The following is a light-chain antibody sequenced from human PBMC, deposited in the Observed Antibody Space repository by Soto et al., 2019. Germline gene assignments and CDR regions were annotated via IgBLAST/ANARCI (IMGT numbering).Light chain of an antibody. CDR3: CSYAGGASVV. J-gene: IGLJ2*01. Sequence: QSALTQPASVSGSPGQSITISCTGTISDVGRYNLVSWYQQHPDKAPKLIIYEDIERPSGVSHRFSGSTSGNTASLTISGLQTEDEAKYFRCSYAGGASVVFGGGTKLTVL. CDR2: EDI. CDR1: ISDVGRYNL. V-gene: IGLV2-23*01.